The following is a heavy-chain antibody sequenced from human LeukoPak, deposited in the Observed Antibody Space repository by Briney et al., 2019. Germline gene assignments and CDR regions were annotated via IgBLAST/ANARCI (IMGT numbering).Heavy chain of an antibody. D-gene: IGHD3-9*01. Sequence: GGSLRLSCAASGFTFSSYCMSWVRQAPGKGLEWVANIKQDGSEKYYVDSVKGLFTISRDNAKNSLYLQMNSLRAEDTAVYYCARGTLYYDILTGPCAHWGQGTLVTVSS. J-gene: IGHJ4*02. CDR2: IKQDGSEK. CDR1: GFTFSSYC. V-gene: IGHV3-7*01. CDR3: ARGTLYYDILTGPCAH.